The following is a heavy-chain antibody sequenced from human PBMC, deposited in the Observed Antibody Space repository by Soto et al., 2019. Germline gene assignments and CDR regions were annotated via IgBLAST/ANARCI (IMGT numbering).Heavy chain of an antibody. D-gene: IGHD4-17*01. CDR1: GFTFSKHG. Sequence: QVQLVESGGGVVQPGTSLRLSCAASGFTFSKHGMHWVRQAPGKGLEWMAVIVADGRSQHYADSVKGRFTISRDNSKNTLFLQMNSLRAEDTAVYNCARDDVYVDNGLDYWGQGTLVTVSS. CDR2: IVADGRSQ. CDR3: ARDDVYVDNGLDY. V-gene: IGHV3-33*01. J-gene: IGHJ4*02.